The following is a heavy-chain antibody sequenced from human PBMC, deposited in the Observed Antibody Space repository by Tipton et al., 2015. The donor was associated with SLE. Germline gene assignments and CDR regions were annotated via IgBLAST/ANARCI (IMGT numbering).Heavy chain of an antibody. CDR3: TRLKETIRGSHFVWYFDL. CDR2: IDHSGRT. J-gene: IGHJ2*01. D-gene: IGHD3-10*01. V-gene: IGHV4-34*01. Sequence: TLSLTCAVYGGSFNGYLWSWIRQPPGKGLEWIGEIDHSGRTKYNPSFKSRVTISLDTSKNQFSLNLTSVTAADTSAYYCTRLKETIRGSHFVWYFDLWGRGTLVAVSS. CDR1: GGSFNGYL.